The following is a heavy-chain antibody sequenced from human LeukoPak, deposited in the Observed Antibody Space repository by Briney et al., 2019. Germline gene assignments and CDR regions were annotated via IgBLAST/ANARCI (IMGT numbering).Heavy chain of an antibody. CDR1: GYSFTSYW. CDR3: AKRKSAGTGDFDY. D-gene: IGHD6-13*01. Sequence: GESLRISCKGSGYSFTSYWIGWVRQMPGKGLEWMGIIYPGGSDTRYSPSFQGQVTISADKSISTAYLQWSSLKASDTAMYYCAKRKSAGTGDFDYWGQGTLVTVSS. J-gene: IGHJ4*02. V-gene: IGHV5-51*01. CDR2: IYPGGSDT.